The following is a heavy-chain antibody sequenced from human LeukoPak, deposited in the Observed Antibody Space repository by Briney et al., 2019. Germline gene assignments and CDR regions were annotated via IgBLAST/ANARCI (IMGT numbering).Heavy chain of an antibody. V-gene: IGHV1-18*04. D-gene: IGHD2-8*01. J-gene: IGHJ4*02. Sequence: ASVKVSCKASGYTFTGYYMHWVRQAPGQGLEWMGWISTYNGNTNYAQKVQGRVTMTTDTSTSKAYMELRSLRSDDTAVYYCAGSLGYCTSNVCYLKYWGQGTLVTVSS. CDR2: ISTYNGNT. CDR3: AGSLGYCTSNVCYLKY. CDR1: GYTFTGYY.